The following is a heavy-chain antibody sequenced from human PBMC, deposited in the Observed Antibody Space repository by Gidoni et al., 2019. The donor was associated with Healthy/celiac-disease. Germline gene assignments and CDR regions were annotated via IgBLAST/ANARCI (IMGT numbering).Heavy chain of an antibody. J-gene: IGHJ1*01. D-gene: IGHD5-12*01. V-gene: IGHV4-59*01. CDR1: GGSISSYY. Sequence: VHLPESAPALVTPSPTLSLTCTVSGGSISSYYWSWIRQPPGKGLDWSGYIYYRVSTNSNPSLKSRDTTAVDAPKNQFSLKLSSVTAADTAVYYCARLWGATIRAEYFQHWGQRTLVTVSS. CDR2: IYYRVST. CDR3: ARLWGATIRAEYFQH.